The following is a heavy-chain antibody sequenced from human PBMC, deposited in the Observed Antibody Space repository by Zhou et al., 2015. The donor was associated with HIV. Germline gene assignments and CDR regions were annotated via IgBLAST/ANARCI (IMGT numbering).Heavy chain of an antibody. V-gene: IGHV3-21*01. J-gene: IGHJ6*03. Sequence: EVHLVESGGRPGQAGGGSLRLSCAASGLPFSTYSMNWVRQAPGKGLEWVSFIRSTTHYIYYADSVKGRFTISRDNSENLLYLQMNSLRAEDTAVYYCASVVPAAYMAVWGKGTTVTVSS. CDR3: ASVVPAAYMAV. CDR2: IRSTTHYI. D-gene: IGHD2-15*01. CDR1: GLPFSTYS.